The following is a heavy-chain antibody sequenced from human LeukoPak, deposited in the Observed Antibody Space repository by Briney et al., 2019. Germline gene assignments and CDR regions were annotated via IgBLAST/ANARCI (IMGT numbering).Heavy chain of an antibody. D-gene: IGHD3-10*01. CDR2: ISAYNGNT. Sequence: ASVKVSCKASGYTFTSYGISWVRQAPGQGLEWMGWISAYNGNTNYAQKLQGRVTMTTDTSTSTAYMELRSLRSDDTAVYYCARVFQSITIGEYYFDYWGQGTLVTVSS. CDR3: ARVFQSITIGEYYFDY. CDR1: GYTFTSYG. V-gene: IGHV1-18*01. J-gene: IGHJ4*02.